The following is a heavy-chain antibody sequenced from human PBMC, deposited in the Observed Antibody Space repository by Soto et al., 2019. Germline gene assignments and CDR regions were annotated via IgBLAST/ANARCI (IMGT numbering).Heavy chain of an antibody. D-gene: IGHD3-9*01. CDR1: GFTFSSYA. CDR2: ISGSGGST. V-gene: IGHV3-23*01. CDR3: AKDGTTLRYDILTGLNGMDV. J-gene: IGHJ6*02. Sequence: GGSLRLSCAACGFTFSSYAMSWVRQAPGKGLEWVSAISGSGGSTYYADSVKGRFTISRDNSKNTLYLQMNSLRAEDTAVYYCAKDGTTLRYDILTGLNGMDVWGQGTTVTVSS.